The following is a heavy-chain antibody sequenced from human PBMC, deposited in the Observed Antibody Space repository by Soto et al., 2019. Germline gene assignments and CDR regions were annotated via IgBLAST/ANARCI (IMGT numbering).Heavy chain of an antibody. D-gene: IGHD3-22*01. CDR1: GFTFSSYG. V-gene: IGHV3-30*18. CDR3: AKGVNYYDSSGYYSYYYNGMDV. CDR2: ISYDGSNK. Sequence: PGGSLRLSCAASGFTFSSYGMHWVRQAPGKGLEWVAVISYDGSNKYYADSVKGRFTISRDNSKSTLYLQMNSLRAEDTAVYYCAKGVNYYDSSGYYSYYYNGMDVWGQGTTVTVSS. J-gene: IGHJ6*02.